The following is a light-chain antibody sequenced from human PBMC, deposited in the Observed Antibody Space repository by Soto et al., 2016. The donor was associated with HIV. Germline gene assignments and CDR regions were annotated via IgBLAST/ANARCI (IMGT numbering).Light chain of an antibody. CDR3: QKYNSAPWT. V-gene: IGKV1-27*01. J-gene: IGKJ1*01. CDR1: QGISNW. Sequence: DIQMTQSPSSVSASVGDRVTITCRASQGISNWLAWYQQKPGKTPKLLIYAASTLQSGVPSRFSGSGSGTDLTLTISSLQPEDVATYYCQKYNSAPWTFGQGTKVEIK. CDR2: AAS.